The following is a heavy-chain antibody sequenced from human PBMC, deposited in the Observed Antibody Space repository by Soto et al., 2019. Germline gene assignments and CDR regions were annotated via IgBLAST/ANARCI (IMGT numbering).Heavy chain of an antibody. CDR3: ARDVDTAMVIYYYYGMDV. J-gene: IGHJ6*02. D-gene: IGHD5-18*01. CDR2: INASTGTT. CDR1: GYTFTSHY. V-gene: IGHV1-46*01. Sequence: ASVKVSCKPSGYTFTSHYMHWVRQAPGQGLEWMGRINASTGTTDYTQKLQGRVTMTTDTSTSTAYMELRSLRSDDTAVYYCARDVDTAMVIYYYYGMDVWGQGTTVTVS.